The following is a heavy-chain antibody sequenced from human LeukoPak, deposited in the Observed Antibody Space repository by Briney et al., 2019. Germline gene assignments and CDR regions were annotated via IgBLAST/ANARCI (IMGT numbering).Heavy chain of an antibody. V-gene: IGHV4-34*01. CDR1: GGSFSGYY. CDR2: INHSGSI. CDR3: ARGGSSGWYRPSGFDY. Sequence: SETLSLTRAVYGGSFSGYYWSWIRQPPGKGLEWIGEINHSGSINYNPSLKSRVTISVDTSKNQFSLKLSSVTAADTAVYYCARGGSSGWYRPSGFDYWGQGTLVTVSS. J-gene: IGHJ4*02. D-gene: IGHD6-19*01.